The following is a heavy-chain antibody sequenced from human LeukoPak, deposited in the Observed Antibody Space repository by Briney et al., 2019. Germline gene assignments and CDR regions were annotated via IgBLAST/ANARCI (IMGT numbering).Heavy chain of an antibody. Sequence: PGGSLRLSCAASGFTFSSYSMNWVRQAPGKGLEWVSYISSSSSTIYYADSVRGRFTISRDNAKNSLYLQMNSLRAEDTAVYYCARDLRTYYYYYMDVWGKGTTVTVSS. CDR2: ISSSSSTI. CDR1: GFTFSSYS. V-gene: IGHV3-48*01. CDR3: ARDLRTYYYYYMDV. J-gene: IGHJ6*03. D-gene: IGHD5/OR15-5a*01.